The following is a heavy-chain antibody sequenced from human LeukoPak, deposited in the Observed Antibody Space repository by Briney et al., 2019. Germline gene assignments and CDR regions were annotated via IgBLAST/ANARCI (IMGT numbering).Heavy chain of an antibody. J-gene: IGHJ4*02. V-gene: IGHV4-31*03. Sequence: SETLSLTCTVSGGSISSGGYYWSWIRQHPGKGLEWIGYIYCSGSTYYNPSLKSRVTISVDTSKNQFSLKLSSVTAADTAVYYCARVVVAARSIDYWGQGTLVTVSS. D-gene: IGHD2-15*01. CDR3: ARVVVAARSIDY. CDR2: IYCSGST. CDR1: GGSISSGGYY.